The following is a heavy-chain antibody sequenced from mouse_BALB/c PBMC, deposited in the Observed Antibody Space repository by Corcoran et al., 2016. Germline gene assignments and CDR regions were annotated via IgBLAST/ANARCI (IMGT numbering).Heavy chain of an antibody. CDR3: ARRGDGYDFDY. CDR1: GYTFTSYV. D-gene: IGHD2-2*01. J-gene: IGHJ2*01. V-gene: IGHV1S136*01. Sequence: EVQLQQSGPELVKPGASLKMSCKASGYTFTSYVLHWVKQKPGQGLEWIGYINPYNDGTKYNEKFKGKATLTSDKSSSTAYMELSSLTSADSAVYYCARRGDGYDFDYWGQGTTLTVSS. CDR2: INPYNDGT.